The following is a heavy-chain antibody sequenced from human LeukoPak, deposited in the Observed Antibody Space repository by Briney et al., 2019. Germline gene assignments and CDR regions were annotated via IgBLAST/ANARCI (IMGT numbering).Heavy chain of an antibody. CDR2: LSGSGSNT. D-gene: IGHD4-11*01. V-gene: IGHV3-23*01. CDR1: GFTFSSYA. Sequence: PGRSLRLSCAASGFTFSSYAMSWVRQAPGKGLQWVSTLSGSGSNTYYADSVKGRFTISRDNSKNTLYLQMNSLRAEDTAVYYCAKDRRPTTVVTYPSDWGQGTLVTVSS. CDR3: AKDRRPTTVVTYPSD. J-gene: IGHJ4*02.